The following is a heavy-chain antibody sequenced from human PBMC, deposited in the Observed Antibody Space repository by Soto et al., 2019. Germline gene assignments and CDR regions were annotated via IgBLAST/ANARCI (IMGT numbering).Heavy chain of an antibody. D-gene: IGHD6-19*01. J-gene: IGHJ4*02. Sequence: SVKVSCKTSGFTFSNSAMQWVRQARGQRPEWIGWIVVASGYANLAPKFQQRVVMTRDMSIRTAYMELSSLTSDDTAVYFCAADVIAVAGDFDYWGQGTLVTVSS. CDR2: IVVASGYA. CDR1: GFTFSNSA. CDR3: AADVIAVAGDFDY. V-gene: IGHV1-58*02.